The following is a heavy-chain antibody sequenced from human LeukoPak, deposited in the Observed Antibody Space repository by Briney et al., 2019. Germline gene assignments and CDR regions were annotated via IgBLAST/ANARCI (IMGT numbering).Heavy chain of an antibody. J-gene: IGHJ4*02. CDR2: ISGSGGST. Sequence: GGSLRLSCAASGFTFSSYAMSWVRQAPGKGLEGVSAISGSGGSTYHADSVKGRFTISRDNSKNTLYLQMNSLRAEDTAVYYCAKASSLGLWFRFDYWGQGTLVTVSS. D-gene: IGHD3-10*01. V-gene: IGHV3-23*01. CDR1: GFTFSSYA. CDR3: AKASSLGLWFRFDY.